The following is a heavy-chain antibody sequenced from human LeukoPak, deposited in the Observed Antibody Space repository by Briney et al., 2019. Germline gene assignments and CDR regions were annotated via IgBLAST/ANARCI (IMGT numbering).Heavy chain of an antibody. CDR2: IKNRAVSYTT. V-gene: IGHV3-72*01. Sequence: GGSLRLSCAASGFSFSDHYMDWVRHAPGKGLEWVGQIKNRAVSYTTEYAASVKGRFTISRDDSKNSLYLQMDSLKSEDTAVYYCADAGSVAGNYWGQGTLVTVSS. CDR1: GFSFSDHY. CDR3: ADAGSVAGNY. J-gene: IGHJ4*02. D-gene: IGHD6-19*01.